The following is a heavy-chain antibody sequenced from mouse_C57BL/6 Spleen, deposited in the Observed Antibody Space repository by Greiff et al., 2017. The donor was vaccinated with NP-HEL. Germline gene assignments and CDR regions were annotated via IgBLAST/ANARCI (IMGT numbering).Heavy chain of an antibody. CDR3: ARSRGNYAMDY. J-gene: IGHJ4*01. CDR1: GFYIKDYY. V-gene: IGHV14-2*01. Sequence: EVQVVESGAELVKPGASVKLSCTASGFYIKDYYMHWVKQRTEKGLEWIGRIDPEDGETKYAPKFQGKATITADTSSNTAYLQLSSLTSEDTAVYYCARSRGNYAMDYWGQGTSVTVSS. CDR2: IDPEDGET.